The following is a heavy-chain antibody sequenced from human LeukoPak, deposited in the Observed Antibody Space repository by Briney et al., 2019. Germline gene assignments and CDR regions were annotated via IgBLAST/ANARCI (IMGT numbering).Heavy chain of an antibody. CDR1: GGPIIRNRYY. D-gene: IGHD6-19*01. V-gene: IGHV4-39*01. J-gene: IGHJ6*03. CDR3: ARTSRLAVAGTGYYYFYLDV. CDR2: FYYGVNT. Sequence: SETLSLTCTVPGGPIIRNRYYWGWIRQPPGKGLEWIATFYYGVNTYYNPSLKSRVTISVDTSKNQFSLNLSSVTAADTAVYYCARTSRLAVAGTGYYYFYLDVWGRGTTVTVS.